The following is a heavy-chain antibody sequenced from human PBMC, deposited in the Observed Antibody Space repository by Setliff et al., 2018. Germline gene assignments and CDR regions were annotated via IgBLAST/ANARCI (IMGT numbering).Heavy chain of an antibody. CDR2: IHHSGGT. CDR1: GGSFSGYY. V-gene: IGHV4-34*01. D-gene: IGHD3-3*01. Sequence: SETLSLTCAVSGGSFSGYYWSWIRQRPGKGLEWIGEIHHSGGTSYNPSLKSRVTKSIDTSKNQFSLNLNSVTAADTAVYFCARTTHYDFWSGYLYWGQGTLVTVSS. J-gene: IGHJ4*02. CDR3: ARTTHYDFWSGYLY.